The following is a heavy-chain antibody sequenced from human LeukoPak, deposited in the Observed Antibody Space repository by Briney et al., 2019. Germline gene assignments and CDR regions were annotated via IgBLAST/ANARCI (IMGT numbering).Heavy chain of an antibody. CDR1: GGSISSYY. D-gene: IGHD5-18*01. CDR3: ARGSADTAMVTIDY. V-gene: IGHV4-59*01. J-gene: IGHJ4*02. Sequence: KRSETLSLTCTVSGGSISSYYWSWIRQPPGKGLEWIGYIYYSGSTNYNPSLKSRVTISVDTSKNQFSLKLSSVTAADTAVYYCARGSADTAMVTIDYWGQGTLVTVSS. CDR2: IYYSGST.